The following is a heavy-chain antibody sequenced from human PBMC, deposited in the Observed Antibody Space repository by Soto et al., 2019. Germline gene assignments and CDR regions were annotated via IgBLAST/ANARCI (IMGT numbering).Heavy chain of an antibody. CDR3: ARVSSSWYKDYFDY. J-gene: IGHJ4*02. CDR1: GGTFSNYA. V-gene: IGHV1-69*12. CDR2: IIPIFGTT. D-gene: IGHD6-13*01. Sequence: QVQLVQSGAEVKKPGSSVKVSCKASGGTFSNYAISWVRQAPGQGLEWMGGIIPIFGTTHYAQRFQGRVTITADESTSTAYMELSSLRSEDTAVYYCARVSSSWYKDYFDYWGQGTLVTVSS.